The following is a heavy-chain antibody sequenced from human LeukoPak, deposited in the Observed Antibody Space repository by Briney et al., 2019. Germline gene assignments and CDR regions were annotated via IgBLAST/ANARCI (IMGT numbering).Heavy chain of an antibody. CDR3: ARGGPGDYADY. J-gene: IGHJ4*02. Sequence: SETLSLTCTVSGGSISSYYWSWIRQPPGKGLEWIGYIYYSGSTNYNPSLKSRVTISVDTSKNQFSLKLSSVTAADTAVYYCARGGPGDYADYWGQGTLVTVSS. CDR2: IYYSGST. V-gene: IGHV4-59*01. CDR1: GGSISSYY. D-gene: IGHD4-17*01.